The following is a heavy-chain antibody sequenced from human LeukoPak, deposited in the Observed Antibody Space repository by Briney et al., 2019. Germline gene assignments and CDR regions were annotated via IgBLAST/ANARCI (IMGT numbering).Heavy chain of an antibody. Sequence: ASVKVSCKASGYTFTSYAMHWVRLAPGQRLEWMGWIDAGNGNTKYSQKFQGRVTITRDTSASTAYMELSSLRSEDTAVYYCARATSRMARDAFDIWGQGTMVTVSS. CDR3: ARATSRMARDAFDI. V-gene: IGHV1-3*01. CDR2: IDAGNGNT. D-gene: IGHD5-24*01. CDR1: GYTFTSYA. J-gene: IGHJ3*02.